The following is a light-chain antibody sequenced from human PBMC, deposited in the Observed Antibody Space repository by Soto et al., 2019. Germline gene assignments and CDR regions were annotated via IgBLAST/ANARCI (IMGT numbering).Light chain of an antibody. CDR3: QQYDTSPPT. CDR1: QTIASRY. J-gene: IGKJ5*01. Sequence: EIVLTQSPGTLSLSPGERATLSCRASQTIASRYLAWYQHQPGQAPRLLIYRTFARAPGIPDRFSGGGSWTAFTLTISRLEREDFAVYYCQQYDTSPPTFGQGTRLDIK. CDR2: RTF. V-gene: IGKV3-20*01.